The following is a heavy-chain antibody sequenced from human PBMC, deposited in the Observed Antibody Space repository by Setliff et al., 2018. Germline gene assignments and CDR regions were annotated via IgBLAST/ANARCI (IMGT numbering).Heavy chain of an antibody. Sequence: PSETLSLTCTVSGDSIDTDIWWSWVRQSPGKGLEWIGEIYLGGSPTYNPSLKSRVTISIYKSKNQLSLDLTSVTAADTAVYYCARNWHWGFDPWGRGALVTV. CDR2: IYLGGSP. CDR1: GDSIDTDIW. J-gene: IGHJ5*02. V-gene: IGHV4-4*02. CDR3: ARNWHWGFDP. D-gene: IGHD1-7*01.